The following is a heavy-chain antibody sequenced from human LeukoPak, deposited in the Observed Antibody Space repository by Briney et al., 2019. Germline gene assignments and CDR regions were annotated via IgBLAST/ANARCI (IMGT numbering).Heavy chain of an antibody. D-gene: IGHD3-16*01. CDR2: IYYSGST. J-gene: IGHJ5*02. CDR1: GGSINTNSYY. Sequence: PSETLSLTCTVSGGSINTNSYYWSWIRQPPGKGLEWIGTIYYSGSTYYNPSLKSRVSISVDTSKNQFSLKLSSVTAADTAVYYCAGGYARFDPWGQGILVTVSS. V-gene: IGHV4-39*01. CDR3: AGGYARFDP.